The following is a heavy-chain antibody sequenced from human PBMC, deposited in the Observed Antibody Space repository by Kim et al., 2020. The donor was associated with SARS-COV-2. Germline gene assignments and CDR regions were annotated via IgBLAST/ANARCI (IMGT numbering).Heavy chain of an antibody. Sequence: GGSLRLSCAAFGFTFSSHAMSWVRQAPGKGLEWVSSISGSGGDTYYADSVKGRFTISRDNSKNTLSLQMGSLRAEDTAIYYCTKDPPWFGDWGQGTLVTVSS. CDR2: ISGSGGDT. CDR3: TKDPPWFGD. V-gene: IGHV3-23*01. J-gene: IGHJ5*02. CDR1: GFTFSSHA.